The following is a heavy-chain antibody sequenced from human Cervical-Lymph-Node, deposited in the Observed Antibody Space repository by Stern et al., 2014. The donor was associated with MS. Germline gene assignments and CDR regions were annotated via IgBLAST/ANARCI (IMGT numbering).Heavy chain of an antibody. Sequence: VQLVESEGGVVQPGTSLRLSCAASGFTFSSYGMHWVRQAPGKGLEWVARAWYDGNTAYYANAVKGRFPISRDNSKNTLSLQMNSLTAEDTAVYYCARGHIPYAYNYLFDYWGQGTLVTVSS. CDR3: ARGHIPYAYNYLFDY. D-gene: IGHD5-24*01. CDR2: AWYDGNTA. CDR1: GFTFSSYG. V-gene: IGHV3-33*01. J-gene: IGHJ4*02.